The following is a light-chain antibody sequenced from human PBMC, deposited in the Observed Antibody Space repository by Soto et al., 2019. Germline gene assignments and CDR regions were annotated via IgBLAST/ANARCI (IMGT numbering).Light chain of an antibody. CDR1: SSDVGSYNL. Sequence: QLVLTQPASVSGSPGQSITISCTGTSSDVGSYNLVSWYQQHPGKAPKLMIYEVSKRPSGVSNRFSGSKSGNTASLTISGLQAEDEADYYCCSYAGSSTFGFDVFGTGTKLTVL. CDR2: EVS. CDR3: CSYAGSSTFGFDV. V-gene: IGLV2-23*02. J-gene: IGLJ1*01.